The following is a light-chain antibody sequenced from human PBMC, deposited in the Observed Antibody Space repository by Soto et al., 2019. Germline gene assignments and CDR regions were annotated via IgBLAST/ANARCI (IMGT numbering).Light chain of an antibody. CDR1: QSINNN. Sequence: VMTQAPATLSLSPGERATLSCRASQSINNNVAWYQLKVGQAPRLLIYGASTRDTGIPARFSGSGSGTEFTLTISSLQSEDFAEYHCQQYNNWPQTFGQGTKVDIK. CDR2: GAS. J-gene: IGKJ1*01. V-gene: IGKV3-15*01. CDR3: QQYNNWPQT.